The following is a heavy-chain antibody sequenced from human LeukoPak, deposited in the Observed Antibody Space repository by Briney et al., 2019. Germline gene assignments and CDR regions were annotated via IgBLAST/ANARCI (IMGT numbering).Heavy chain of an antibody. V-gene: IGHV3-9*01. D-gene: IGHD6-13*01. CDR1: GFTFDDFA. CDR3: AKGRSSWTRGNFDY. J-gene: IGHJ4*02. Sequence: GGSLRLSCAASGFTFDDFAMHLVRQAPGEGLEWVSGISWNSGSIGYADSVKGRFTISRDNAKNSLYLQMNSLRGEDTALYYCAKGRSSWTRGNFDYWGQGTLVTVSS. CDR2: ISWNSGSI.